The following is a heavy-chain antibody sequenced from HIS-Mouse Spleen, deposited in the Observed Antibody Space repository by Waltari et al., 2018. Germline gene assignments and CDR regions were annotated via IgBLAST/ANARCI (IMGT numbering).Heavy chain of an antibody. CDR2: IYYSGST. D-gene: IGHD6-13*01. CDR1: GGSISSRRYY. Sequence: QLQLQESGPGLVKPSDTLSLTCTVSGGSISSRRYYLVWLRQPPGKGLEWIGSIYYSGSTYYKPSLKSRVTISVDTSKNQFSLKLSSVTAADTAVYYCAREIPYSSSWYDWYFDLWGRGTLVTVSS. CDR3: AREIPYSSSWYDWYFDL. J-gene: IGHJ2*01. V-gene: IGHV4-39*07.